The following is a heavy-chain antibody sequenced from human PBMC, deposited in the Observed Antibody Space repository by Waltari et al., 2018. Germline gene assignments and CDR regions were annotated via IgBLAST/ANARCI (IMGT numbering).Heavy chain of an antibody. CDR1: GGTLSSYA. D-gene: IGHD2-2*03. V-gene: IGHV1-69*13. CDR2: IIPIFGTA. CDR3: ARLDIKTVSFFDY. J-gene: IGHJ4*02. Sequence: QVQLVQSGAEVKKPGSSVKGSCKASGGTLSSYAISWVRQAPGQGLEWMGRIIPIFGTANYAQKVQGRVTITADKSTSTAYLELSSLRSEDTAVYYCARLDIKTVSFFDYWGQGTLVTVSS.